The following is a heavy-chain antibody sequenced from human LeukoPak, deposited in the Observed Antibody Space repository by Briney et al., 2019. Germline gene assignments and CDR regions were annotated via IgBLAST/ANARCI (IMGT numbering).Heavy chain of an antibody. J-gene: IGHJ4*02. V-gene: IGHV3-30*18. Sequence: GRSLRLSCAASGFTFSSYGMHWVRQAPGKGLEWVAVISYDGSNKYYADSVKGRFTISRDNSKNTLYLQMNSLRAEDTAVYYCAKPYYDFWSGPDYWGQGTLVTVSS. D-gene: IGHD3-3*01. CDR2: ISYDGSNK. CDR3: AKPYYDFWSGPDY. CDR1: GFTFSSYG.